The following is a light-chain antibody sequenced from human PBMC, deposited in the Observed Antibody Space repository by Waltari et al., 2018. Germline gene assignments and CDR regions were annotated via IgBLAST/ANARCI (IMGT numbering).Light chain of an antibody. CDR1: QSISRN. V-gene: IGKV1-39*01. Sequence: DIQMTQSPSSLSASVGDRVTITCRASQSISRNLNWYKQKPGKAPKLLIYAAASLQSGVPSRFSGSGSGTDFTLTISSLQPEDFATYYCQQSYSTPYTFGQGTKLEIK. J-gene: IGKJ2*01. CDR3: QQSYSTPYT. CDR2: AAA.